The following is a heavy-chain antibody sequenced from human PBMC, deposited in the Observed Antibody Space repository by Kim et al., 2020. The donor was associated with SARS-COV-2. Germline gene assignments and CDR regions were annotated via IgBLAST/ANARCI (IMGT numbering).Heavy chain of an antibody. CDR3: AKDKAAGTDSNVYGVDV. CDR1: GFSFGSYA. J-gene: IGHJ6*01. Sequence: GGSLRLSCAASGFSFGSYAMRWVRQAPGKGLEWVSAISGGGGSTHYADSGKGRFTISRDNSKKTVYLQMDSLRADDTAVYFCAKDKAAGTDSNVYGVDV. D-gene: IGHD6-13*01. CDR2: ISGGGGST. V-gene: IGHV3-23*01.